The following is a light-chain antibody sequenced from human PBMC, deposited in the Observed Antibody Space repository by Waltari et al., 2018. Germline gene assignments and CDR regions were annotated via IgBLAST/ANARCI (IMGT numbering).Light chain of an antibody. V-gene: IGLV2-14*03. CDR3: SSQTLDGVVL. J-gene: IGLJ2*01. Sequence: QSALTQPASVPGSPGQSIPISCSGTGSGLGASDYVSWYQLHPGKAPQVIIYDVTNRAAGVSHRFSASKSANTASLSISGLQPEDEADYYCSSQTLDGVVLFGGGTKLTVL. CDR2: DVT. CDR1: GSGLGASDY.